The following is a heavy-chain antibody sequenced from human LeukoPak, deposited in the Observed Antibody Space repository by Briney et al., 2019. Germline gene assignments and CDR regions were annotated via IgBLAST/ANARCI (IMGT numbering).Heavy chain of an antibody. CDR2: IYSGGST. D-gene: IGHD6-19*01. CDR1: GFTVSSNY. J-gene: IGHJ6*02. CDR3: ARDQHLAVAGGGGMDV. Sequence: GGSLRLSCAASGFTVSSNYMSWVRQAPGQGLEWVSVIYSGGSTYYSYSVKRRFTISRDNSKNTLYLQMNSLRAADTAVYYCARDQHLAVAGGGGMDVWGEGTTVTVSS. V-gene: IGHV3-53*01.